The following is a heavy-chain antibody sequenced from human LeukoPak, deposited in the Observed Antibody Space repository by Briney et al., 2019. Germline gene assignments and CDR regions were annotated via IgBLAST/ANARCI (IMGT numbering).Heavy chain of an antibody. Sequence: ASVKVSCKVSGYTSPFYGITWVRQAPGQGLEWMGWISAYNGNTKYAQKLQGRVTMTTDTSTSTAYMELRNLRSDNTAVYYCATPHELYGDLDYWGQGTLVTVSS. CDR1: GYTSPFYG. J-gene: IGHJ4*02. CDR3: ATPHELYGDLDY. D-gene: IGHD4-17*01. CDR2: ISAYNGNT. V-gene: IGHV1-18*01.